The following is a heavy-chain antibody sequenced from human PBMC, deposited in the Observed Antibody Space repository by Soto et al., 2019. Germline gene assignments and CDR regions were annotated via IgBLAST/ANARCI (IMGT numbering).Heavy chain of an antibody. CDR1: GGSISSYY. CDR2: IYYSGRP. CDR3: ARGRGHCSSTTCYPYYYGMDV. J-gene: IGHJ6*02. D-gene: IGHD2-2*01. V-gene: IGHV4-59*01. Sequence: PSETLSLTCSFSGGSISSYYWSWIRQPPGKGLEWIGYIYYSGRPNYNPSLKSRLTISVDTSENQFSLRLRSVTAADTAVYYCARGRGHCSSTTCYPYYYGMDVWGQGTTVTVSS.